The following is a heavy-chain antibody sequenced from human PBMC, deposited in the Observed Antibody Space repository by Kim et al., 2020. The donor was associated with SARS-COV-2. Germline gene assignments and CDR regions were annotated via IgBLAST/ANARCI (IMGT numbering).Heavy chain of an antibody. D-gene: IGHD2-15*01. CDR2: IRGGGGTT. V-gene: IGHV3-23*01. Sequence: GGSLRLSCAASGFTFRSHAMNWVRQAPGKGLEWVSGIRGGGGTTNYADSVKGRFTISRDNSKNTLYLQMNSLRAEDTAVYYCAKRYCSCGTCYSIDYWVQGTLVTVSS. CDR1: GFTFRSHA. CDR3: AKRYCSCGTCYSIDY. J-gene: IGHJ4*02.